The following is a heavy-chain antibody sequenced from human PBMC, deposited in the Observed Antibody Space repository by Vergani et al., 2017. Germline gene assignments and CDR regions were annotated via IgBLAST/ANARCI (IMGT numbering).Heavy chain of an antibody. CDR2: IDHTGRP. D-gene: IGHD4-11*01. V-gene: IGHV4-34*01. CDR3: ARENTETNGHLYYYYYMDV. CDR1: GGSFTSYH. Sequence: QVQLQQWGGGLLKPSETLSLTCVVNGGSFTSYHWTWIRQSPGEVLEWVGDIDHTGRPEYNPSLKSRLTMSVDKSRNQFSLTLNSVTATDTAIYFWARENTETNGHLYYYYYMDVWGQGTAVTVS. J-gene: IGHJ6*03.